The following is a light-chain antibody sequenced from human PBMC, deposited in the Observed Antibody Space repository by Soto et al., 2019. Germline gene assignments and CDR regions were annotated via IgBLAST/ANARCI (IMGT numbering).Light chain of an antibody. J-gene: IGLJ7*01. CDR3: QSYDSSLSGSV. CDR2: GNS. Sequence: QSALTQPPSVSGAPGQRVTISCTGSSSNIGAGYDVHWYQQLPGTAPKLLTYGNSNRPSGVPDRFSGSKSGTSASLAITGLQAEDEADYYCQSYDSSLSGSVFGGGTQLTVL. CDR1: SSNIGAGYD. V-gene: IGLV1-40*01.